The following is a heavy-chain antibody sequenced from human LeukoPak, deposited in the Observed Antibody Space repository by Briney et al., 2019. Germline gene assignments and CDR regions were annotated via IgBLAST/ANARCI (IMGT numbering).Heavy chain of an antibody. D-gene: IGHD6-19*01. CDR1: GFTFSSYA. V-gene: IGHV3-23*01. Sequence: GGSLRLSCAASGFTFSSYAMIWVRQAPGKGLEWVSVNTSGGNTDYADPVKGRFTISRDNSKNTLYLQMNSLRAEDTAVYYCAKGSGWYVWGQGTLVTVSS. J-gene: IGHJ4*02. CDR3: AKGSGWYV. CDR2: NTSGGNT.